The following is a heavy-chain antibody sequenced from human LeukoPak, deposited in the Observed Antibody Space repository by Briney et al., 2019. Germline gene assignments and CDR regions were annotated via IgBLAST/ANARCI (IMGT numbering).Heavy chain of an antibody. CDR2: INHSGST. D-gene: IGHD3-22*01. CDR3: TREGSWGSSGL. Sequence: SETLSLTCAVYGGSFSGYYWSWIRQPPGKGLEWIGEINHSGSTNYNPSLKSRVTISVDTSKNQFSLKLSSVTAAGTAVYYCTREGSWGSSGLWGQGTLVTVSS. CDR1: GGSFSGYY. V-gene: IGHV4-34*01. J-gene: IGHJ4*02.